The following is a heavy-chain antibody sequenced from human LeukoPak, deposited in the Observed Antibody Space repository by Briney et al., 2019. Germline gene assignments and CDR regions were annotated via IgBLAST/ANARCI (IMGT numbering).Heavy chain of an antibody. CDR1: GYTFTGYY. Sequence: EASVKVSCKASGYTFTGYYMHWVRQAPGQGLEWMGWINPNSGGTNYAQKFQGRVTMTRDTSISTAYMGLSRLRSDDTAVYYCARAHGITIFGVVRWFDPWGQGTLVTVSS. J-gene: IGHJ5*02. CDR2: INPNSGGT. V-gene: IGHV1-2*02. CDR3: ARAHGITIFGVVRWFDP. D-gene: IGHD3-3*01.